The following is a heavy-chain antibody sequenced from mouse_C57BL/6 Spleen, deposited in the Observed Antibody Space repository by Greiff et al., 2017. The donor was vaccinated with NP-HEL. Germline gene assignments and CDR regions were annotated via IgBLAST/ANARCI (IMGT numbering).Heavy chain of an antibody. D-gene: IGHD2-5*01. CDR1: GYAFSSSW. J-gene: IGHJ3*01. CDR3: ANYYSNYEFAY. Sequence: QVQLKESGPELVKPGASVKISCKASGYAFSSSWMNWVKQRPGKGLEWIGRIYPGDGDTNYNGKFKGKAPLTADKSSSTAYMQHSSLTSEDSAVYFCANYYSNYEFAYWGQGTLVTVSA. CDR2: IYPGDGDT. V-gene: IGHV1-82*01.